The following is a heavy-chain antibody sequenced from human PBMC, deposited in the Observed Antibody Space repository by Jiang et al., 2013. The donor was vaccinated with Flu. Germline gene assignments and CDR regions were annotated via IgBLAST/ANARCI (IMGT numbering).Heavy chain of an antibody. CDR1: GFTFSSYW. V-gene: IGHV3-7*01. CDR3: ASGTWMRGAFDI. Sequence: PGGSLRLSCAASGFTFSSYWMTWVRQAPGKGLEWVANIKQDGNEKYYVGSVKGRFTISRDNAKNSLSLQMNSLRAEDTAVYYCASGTWMRGAFDIWGQGTMVTVSS. CDR2: IKQDGNEK. D-gene: IGHD1-1*01. J-gene: IGHJ3*02.